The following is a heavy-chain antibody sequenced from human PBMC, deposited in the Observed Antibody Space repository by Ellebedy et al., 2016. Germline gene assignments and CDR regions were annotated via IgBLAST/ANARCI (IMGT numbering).Heavy chain of an antibody. CDR3: ASGQDYVWGADFG. CDR1: GYSVSNGYY. Sequence: SETLSLXXTVSGYSVSNGYYWSWIRQPPGKGLEWIGEAHHSGVTNYNPSFNSRITISLDTSTNQISLRLNSVTAADTGVYYCASGQDYVWGADFGWGQGTQVTVSS. CDR2: AHHSGVT. V-gene: IGHV4-38-2*02. J-gene: IGHJ4*02. D-gene: IGHD3-16*01.